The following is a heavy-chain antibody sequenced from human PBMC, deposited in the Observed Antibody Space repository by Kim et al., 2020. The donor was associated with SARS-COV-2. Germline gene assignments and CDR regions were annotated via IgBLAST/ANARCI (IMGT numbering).Heavy chain of an antibody. J-gene: IGHJ3*02. CDR3: ARWSESLWAFDI. D-gene: IGHD2-21*01. V-gene: IGHV4-59*01. Sequence: NYNPSLKSRVTTSVDTPKNQFSLKLNSVTAADTAVYYCARWSESLWAFDIWGQGTMDTVSS.